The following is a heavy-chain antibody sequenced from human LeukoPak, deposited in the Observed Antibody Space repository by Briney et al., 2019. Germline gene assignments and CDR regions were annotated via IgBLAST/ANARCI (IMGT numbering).Heavy chain of an antibody. V-gene: IGHV4-61*02. CDR2: IYTSGST. CDR1: GGSISSGSYY. Sequence: PSQTLSLTCTVSGGSISSGSYYWSWIRQPAGKGLEWIGRIYTSGSTNYNPSLKSRVTMSVDTSKNQFSLKLSSVTAADTAVYYCASLSGYSGYDNWGQGTLVTVSS. J-gene: IGHJ4*02. CDR3: ASLSGYSGYDN. D-gene: IGHD5-12*01.